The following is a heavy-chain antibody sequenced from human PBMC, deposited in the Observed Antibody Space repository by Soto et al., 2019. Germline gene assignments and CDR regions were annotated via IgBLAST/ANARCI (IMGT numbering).Heavy chain of an antibody. CDR1: GFAFHNYA. Sequence: GGSLRLSCVASGFAFHNYAFHWVRQAPGKGLEWVAVISYDVSNKHCADSVKGRFTISRDNSKNTLYLQMNSLTVEDTAVYFCARDDYGFDPWGQGTLVTVSS. V-gene: IGHV3-30-3*01. CDR2: ISYDVSNK. CDR3: ARDDYGFDP. D-gene: IGHD3-16*01. J-gene: IGHJ5*02.